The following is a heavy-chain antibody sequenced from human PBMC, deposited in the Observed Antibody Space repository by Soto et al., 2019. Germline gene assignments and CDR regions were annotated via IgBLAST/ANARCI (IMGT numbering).Heavy chain of an antibody. CDR1: GGSISSYY. D-gene: IGHD2-2*01. J-gene: IGHJ6*03. Sequence: PSETLSLTCTVSGGSISSYYWSWIRQPPGKGLEWIGYIYYSGSTNYNPSLKSRVTISVDTSKNQFSLKLSSVTAADTAVYYCARPLVPAAKVYYYMDVWRQGTTVTVSS. CDR3: ARPLVPAAKVYYYMDV. CDR2: IYYSGST. V-gene: IGHV4-59*01.